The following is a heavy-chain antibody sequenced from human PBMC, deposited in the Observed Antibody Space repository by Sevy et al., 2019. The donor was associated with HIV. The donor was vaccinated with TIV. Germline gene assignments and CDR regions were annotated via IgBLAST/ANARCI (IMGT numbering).Heavy chain of an antibody. CDR1: GGSFSGYY. J-gene: IGHJ6*02. Sequence: SETLSLTCAVYGGSFSGYYWSWIRQPPGKWLEWIGKINHSGSTNYNPSLKSRVTISVDMSKNQFSLKLSSVTAADTAVYYCARGLVSSGSYTPYGMDVWGQGTTVTVSS. D-gene: IGHD3-10*01. CDR3: ARGLVSSGSYTPYGMDV. V-gene: IGHV4-34*01. CDR2: INHSGST.